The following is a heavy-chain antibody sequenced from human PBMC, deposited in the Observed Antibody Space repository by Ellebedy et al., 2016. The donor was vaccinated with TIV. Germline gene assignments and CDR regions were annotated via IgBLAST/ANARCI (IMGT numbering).Heavy chain of an antibody. V-gene: IGHV1-18*01. CDR2: VSPYDGNT. D-gene: IGHD4-23*01. CDR1: GYTFTSYG. J-gene: IGHJ4*02. CDR3: ARGFRYGSGRWPLDH. Sequence: AASVKVSCKASGYTFTSYGISWVRQAPGQGLEWMGWVSPYDGNTNYAQKFQGRVTMTIDTSTSTGYMELRSLRSDDTAVYYCARGFRYGSGRWPLDHWGQGTLVTVSS.